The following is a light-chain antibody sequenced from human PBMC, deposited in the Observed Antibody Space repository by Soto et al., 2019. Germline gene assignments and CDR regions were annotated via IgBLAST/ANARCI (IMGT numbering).Light chain of an antibody. Sequence: QSVLTQPPSASGTPGQRVTISCSGSSSNIGSNTVNWYQQLPGAAPKLLIFSDDQRPSGVPDRFSGSKSGTSASLAISGLQSVDEAAYYCAAWDDSLNGVLFGGGTKLTVL. CDR1: SSNIGSNT. CDR2: SDD. V-gene: IGLV1-44*01. J-gene: IGLJ2*01. CDR3: AAWDDSLNGVL.